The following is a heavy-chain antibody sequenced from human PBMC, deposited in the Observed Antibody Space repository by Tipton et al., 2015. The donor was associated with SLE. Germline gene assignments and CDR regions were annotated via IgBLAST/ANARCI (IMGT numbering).Heavy chain of an antibody. CDR1: GVSINTYNYY. Sequence: TLSLTCSVSGVSINTYNYYWGWIRQPPGKGLEWIGTLFYSGNAYYNPSLRSRLTIFADTSKNQFSLKLNSVTAADTAVYHCARIGEYDSGGYYMFGLESWGQGTLVTVSS. V-gene: IGHV4-39*01. J-gene: IGHJ5*01. CDR3: ARIGEYDSGGYYMFGLES. D-gene: IGHD3-22*01. CDR2: LFYSGNA.